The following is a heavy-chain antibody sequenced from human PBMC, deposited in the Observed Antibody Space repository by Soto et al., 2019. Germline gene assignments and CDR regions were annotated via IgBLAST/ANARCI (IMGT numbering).Heavy chain of an antibody. CDR1: GYTFTSYG. CDR2: ISAYNGNT. J-gene: IGHJ4*02. Sequence: ASVKVSCKASGYTFTSYGISWVRQAPGQGLEWMGWISAYNGNTNYAQKLQGRVTMTTDTSTSTACMELRSLRSDDTAVYYCARDLGYSGYDYDGYFDYWGQGTLVTVSS. D-gene: IGHD5-12*01. V-gene: IGHV1-18*04. CDR3: ARDLGYSGYDYDGYFDY.